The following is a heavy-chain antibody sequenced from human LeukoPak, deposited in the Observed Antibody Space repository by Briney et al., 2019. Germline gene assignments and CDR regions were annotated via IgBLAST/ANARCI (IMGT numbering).Heavy chain of an antibody. J-gene: IGHJ6*02. V-gene: IGHV3-30-3*01. CDR3: ARDREGYGDYYYYYGMDV. Sequence: AGGSLRLSCAASGFTFSSNAMHWVRQAPGKGLEWVAVITYDGINKYYADSVKGRFTISRDNAKNSLYLQMNSLRAEDTAVYYCARDREGYGDYYYYYGMDVWGQGTTVTVSS. CDR2: ITYDGINK. CDR1: GFTFSSNA. D-gene: IGHD4-17*01.